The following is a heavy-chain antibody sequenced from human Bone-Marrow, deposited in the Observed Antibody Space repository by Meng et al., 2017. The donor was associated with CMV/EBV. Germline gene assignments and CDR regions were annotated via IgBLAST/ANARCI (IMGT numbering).Heavy chain of an antibody. CDR2: ISSSSSTI. CDR1: GFTFSSYS. D-gene: IGHD1-14*01. J-gene: IGHJ6*02. Sequence: GGSLRLSCAASGFTFSSYSMNWVRQAPGKGLEWVSYISSSSSTIYYADSVKGRFTISRDNAKNTLYLQMNSLRAEDTAVYYCAKETSLTTSWYYYGMDVWGQGTTVTVSS. V-gene: IGHV3-48*01. CDR3: AKETSLTTSWYYYGMDV.